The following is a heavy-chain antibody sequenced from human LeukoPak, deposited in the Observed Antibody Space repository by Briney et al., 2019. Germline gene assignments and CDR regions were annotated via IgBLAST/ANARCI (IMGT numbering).Heavy chain of an antibody. V-gene: IGHV3-20*04. CDR2: TNWDGAST. J-gene: IGHJ6*03. CDR1: GFKFDDYG. CDR3: GRVYCSTTSCYDYYDYYMDV. D-gene: IGHD2-2*01. Sequence: PGGSLRLSCAASGFKFDDYGMSWVRHVPGKGLEWVSGTNWDGASTGYGASVKGRFTISRDNVKNSLYRQMNSLRVEDTALYFCGRVYCSTTSCYDYYDYYMDVWGKGTTVTVSS.